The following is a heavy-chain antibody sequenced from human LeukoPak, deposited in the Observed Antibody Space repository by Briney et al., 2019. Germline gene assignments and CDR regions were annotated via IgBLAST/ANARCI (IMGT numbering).Heavy chain of an antibody. CDR1: GVSISSYY. J-gene: IGHJ5*02. D-gene: IGHD3-10*01. CDR3: ARDSGTTGEVKFDP. V-gene: IGHV4-4*07. Sequence: SETLSLTCTVSGVSISSYYWSWIRQPAGKGLEWIGRIYTSGSTTYNPSLKSRVTMSVDTSKNQFSPKLRSVTAADTAVYYCARDSGTTGEVKFDPWGQGTLVTVSS. CDR2: IYTSGST.